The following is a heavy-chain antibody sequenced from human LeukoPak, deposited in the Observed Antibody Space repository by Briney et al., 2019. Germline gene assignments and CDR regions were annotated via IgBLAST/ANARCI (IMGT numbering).Heavy chain of an antibody. CDR2: SSGDGGST. CDR3: AKVSTSSSKGHY. CDR1: GFTFRSYA. J-gene: IGHJ4*02. Sequence: GGSLRLSCSASGFTFRSYAMHWVRQAPGKGLEYVSGSSGDGGSTYYADSVKGRFTISRDNSKNTLYLQMNSLRAEDTAVYYCAKVSTSSSKGHYWGQGTLVTVSS. V-gene: IGHV3-64*04. D-gene: IGHD2-2*01.